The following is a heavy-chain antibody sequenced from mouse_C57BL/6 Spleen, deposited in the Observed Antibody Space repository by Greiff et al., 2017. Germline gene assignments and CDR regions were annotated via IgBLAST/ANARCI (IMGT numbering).Heavy chain of an antibody. J-gene: IGHJ2*01. CDR3: ARPHYLYYFDY. D-gene: IGHD5-5*01. Sequence: EVQRVESGGGLVKPGGSLKLSCAASGFTFSDYVMHWVRQAPEKGLEWVAYLSSGSWSIYYAATVKGRFAIYRDNAKHTLFLQMTSLRSEDTARYYCARPHYLYYFDYWGQGTTLTVSS. CDR2: LSSGSWSI. V-gene: IGHV5-17*01. CDR1: GFTFSDYV.